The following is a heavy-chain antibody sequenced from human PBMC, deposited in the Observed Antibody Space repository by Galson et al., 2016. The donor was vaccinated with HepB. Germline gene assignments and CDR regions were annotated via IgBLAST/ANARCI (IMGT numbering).Heavy chain of an antibody. CDR1: ELTFSSYA. CDR3: SNPPYSYWWHYGMDV. D-gene: IGHD5-18*01. Sequence: SLRLSCAASELTFSSYAMRWVRQAPGKGLEWVSGITSGGTTYYADSVKGRLTISRDNSNNIPYLQMKSLRDEDTALYYRSNPPYSYWWHYGMDVWGQGPTVTVSS. J-gene: IGHJ6*02. CDR2: ITSGGTT. V-gene: IGHV3-23*01.